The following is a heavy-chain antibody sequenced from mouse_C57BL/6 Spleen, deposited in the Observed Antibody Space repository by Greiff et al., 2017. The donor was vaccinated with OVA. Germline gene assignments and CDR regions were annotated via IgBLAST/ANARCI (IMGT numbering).Heavy chain of an antibody. D-gene: IGHD1-1*02. J-gene: IGHJ4*01. CDR3: ARVLYYSSMSMDY. Sequence: VQLKESGGGLVKPGGSLKLSCAASGFTFSSYAMSWVRQTPEKRLEWVATISDGGSYTYYPDNVKGRFTISRDNAKNNLYLQMSRLMSEDTAMYYCARVLYYSSMSMDYWGQGTSVTVSS. CDR1: GFTFSSYA. CDR2: ISDGGSYT. V-gene: IGHV5-4*01.